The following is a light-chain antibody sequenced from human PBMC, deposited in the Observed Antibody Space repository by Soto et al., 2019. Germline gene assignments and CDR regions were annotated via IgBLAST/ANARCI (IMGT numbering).Light chain of an antibody. CDR3: SSHNPFGTLQI. V-gene: IGLV1-51*01. CDR2: DNN. Sequence: QSVLTQPPSVSAAPGQKVTISCSGSSSNIGNNYVSWYQQLPGTAPKLLIYDNNKRPSGIPDRFSGSKSGTSATLGITGLQTGDEADYFCSSHNPFGTLQIFGRGTKVTVL. J-gene: IGLJ1*01. CDR1: SSNIGNNY.